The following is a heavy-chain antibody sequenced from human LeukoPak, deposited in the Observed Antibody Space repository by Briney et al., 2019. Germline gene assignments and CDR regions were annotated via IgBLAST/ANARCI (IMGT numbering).Heavy chain of an antibody. CDR2: ISYDGSNK. V-gene: IGHV3-30*18. CDR3: AKDRGDGYNHFDY. CDR1: GFTFSSYG. J-gene: IGHJ4*02. D-gene: IGHD5-24*01. Sequence: PGRSLRLSCAASGFTFSSYGMHWVRQAPGKGLGWVAVISYDGSNKYYADSVKGRFTISRDNSKNTLYLQMNSLRAEDTAVYYCAKDRGDGYNHFDYWGQGTLVTVSS.